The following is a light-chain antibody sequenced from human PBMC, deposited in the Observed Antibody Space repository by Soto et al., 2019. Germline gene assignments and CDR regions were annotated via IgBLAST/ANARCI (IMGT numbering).Light chain of an antibody. Sequence: DIQMTQSPSSLSGSLGDRVTITCRASENISQCLNWYQQKPGKVPRLLVYGASRLETGVPSRFSASGFGTEFTLTIRGLQSEDFATYYCQHSYTAPGTFGQGTKV. CDR3: QHSYTAPGT. V-gene: IGKV1-39*01. CDR1: ENISQC. J-gene: IGKJ1*01. CDR2: GAS.